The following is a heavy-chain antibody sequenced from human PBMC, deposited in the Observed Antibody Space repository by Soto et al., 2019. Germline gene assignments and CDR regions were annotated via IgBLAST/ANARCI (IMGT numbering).Heavy chain of an antibody. Sequence: ASVKVSCKASGYTFTGYYMHWVLQAPGQGLEWMGWINPNSGGTNYAQKFQGRVTMTRDTSISTAYMELSRLRSDDTAVYYCARDKVVAARGMDVWGQGTTVTVSS. J-gene: IGHJ6*02. CDR1: GYTFTGYY. CDR2: INPNSGGT. CDR3: ARDKVVAARGMDV. D-gene: IGHD2-15*01. V-gene: IGHV1-2*02.